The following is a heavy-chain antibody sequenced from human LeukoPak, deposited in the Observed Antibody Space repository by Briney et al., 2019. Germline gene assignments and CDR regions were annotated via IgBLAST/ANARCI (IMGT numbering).Heavy chain of an antibody. D-gene: IGHD3-10*01. Sequence: GGSLRLSCAASGFTFSSYGMRWVRQDPGKGLEWVSAISGSGGSTYYADSVKGRFTISRDNSKNTLYLQMDSLRAEDTAVYYCAKDYYGSGSYYTEYYYYYYMDVWGKGTTVTISS. J-gene: IGHJ6*03. CDR2: ISGSGGST. V-gene: IGHV3-23*01. CDR1: GFTFSSYG. CDR3: AKDYYGSGSYYTEYYYYYYMDV.